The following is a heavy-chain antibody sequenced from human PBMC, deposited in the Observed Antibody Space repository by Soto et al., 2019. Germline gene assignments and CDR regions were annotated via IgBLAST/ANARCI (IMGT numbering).Heavy chain of an antibody. Sequence: GGSLRLSCATSEFTFSNYAMSWVRQAPGKGLEWVSTFTGSGGAPYYADSVKGRFTVSRDNSKRTLYLQMNSLRVEDTAIYYCAKRGAGSYFQSPVDSWGQGTLVTVSS. J-gene: IGHJ4*02. D-gene: IGHD1-26*01. V-gene: IGHV3-23*01. CDR1: EFTFSNYA. CDR3: AKRGAGSYFQSPVDS. CDR2: FTGSGGAP.